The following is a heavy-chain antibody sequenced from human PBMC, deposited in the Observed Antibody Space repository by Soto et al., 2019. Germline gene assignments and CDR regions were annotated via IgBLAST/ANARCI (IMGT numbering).Heavy chain of an antibody. CDR2: INPSVGST. D-gene: IGHD2-15*01. V-gene: IGHV1-46*03. CDR1: GYTFTSYY. CDR3: FRAGIGYCSGGSCLGDAFDI. J-gene: IGHJ3*02. Sequence: ASVKVSCKASGYTFTSYYMHWVRQAPGQGLECMGIINPSVGSTSYAQMFQGRVTMTRDTSTSTVYLELSSLRSEDTAVYFFFRAGIGYCSGGSCLGDAFDIWGQGTMVTVSS.